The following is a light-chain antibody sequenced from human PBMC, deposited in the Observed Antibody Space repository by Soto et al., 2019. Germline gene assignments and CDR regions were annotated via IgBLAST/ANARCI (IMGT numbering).Light chain of an antibody. V-gene: IGKV1-9*01. Sequence: DIQITQAPSTLSSSLGDRVTITFLASQGISTCLAWYQQHPGTAPKRLIYDASNLQSGVPSRFSGSGSGTEFTLTISSLQPEDFATYYCQQVNNYPLTFGGGTKVDIK. CDR3: QQVNNYPLT. J-gene: IGKJ4*01. CDR1: QGISTC. CDR2: DAS.